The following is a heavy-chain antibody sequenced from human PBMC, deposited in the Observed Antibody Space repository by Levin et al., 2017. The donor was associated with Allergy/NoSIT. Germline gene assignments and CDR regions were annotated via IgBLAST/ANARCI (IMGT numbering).Heavy chain of an antibody. J-gene: IGHJ3*01. CDR3: AKKQGGTTGFSFDV. D-gene: IGHD1-14*01. CDR1: GFTFSDYA. CDR2: ITGGGFNT. Sequence: GESLKISCAASGFTFSDYAMTWVRQAPGKGLEWVSVITGGGFNTYYGDSVKGRFTVSRDNSKNTLYLELNSLRAEDTAVYYCAKKQGGTTGFSFDVWGQGTMVTVSS. V-gene: IGHV3-23*01.